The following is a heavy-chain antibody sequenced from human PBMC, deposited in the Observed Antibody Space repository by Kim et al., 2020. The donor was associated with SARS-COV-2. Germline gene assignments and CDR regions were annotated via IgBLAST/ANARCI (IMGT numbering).Heavy chain of an antibody. CDR2: IDWNGGDI. CDR1: GFTFDNYA. Sequence: GGSLRLSCAASGFTFDNYAMHWVRQAPGKGLEWVAGIDWNGGDIRYADSVNGRFTISRDHAVKSVFLQMNSLSAEDTALYYCLKDVWKGIGAAAHWGQGTLVTVSP. CDR3: LKDVWKGIGAAAH. D-gene: IGHD3-16*01. J-gene: IGHJ4*01. V-gene: IGHV3-9*01.